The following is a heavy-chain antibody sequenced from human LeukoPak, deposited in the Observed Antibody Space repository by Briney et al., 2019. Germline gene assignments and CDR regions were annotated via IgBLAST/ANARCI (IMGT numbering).Heavy chain of an antibody. CDR3: ARAYFPFLEWSYMDV. V-gene: IGHV1-46*01. J-gene: IGHJ6*02. D-gene: IGHD3-3*01. CDR1: GYTFTSYY. CDR2: INPSGGST. Sequence: EASVKVSCKASGYTFTSYYMHWVRQAPGQGLEWMGIINPSGGSTSYAQKFQGRVTMTRDTSTSTVYMELSSLRSEDTAVYYCARAYFPFLEWSYMDVWGQGTTVTVSS.